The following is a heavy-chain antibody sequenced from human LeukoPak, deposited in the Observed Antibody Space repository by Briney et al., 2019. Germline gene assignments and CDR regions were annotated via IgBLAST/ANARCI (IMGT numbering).Heavy chain of an antibody. CDR1: GGSFSGYY. CDR3: ASSDYDYVWGSYRYRDY. J-gene: IGHJ4*02. D-gene: IGHD3-16*02. CDR2: INHSGST. V-gene: IGHV4-34*01. Sequence: PSETLSLTCAVYGGSFSGYYWSWIRQPPGKGLEWIGEINHSGSTNYNPSLKSRVTISVDTSKNQFSLKLSSVTAADTAVYYCASSDYDYVWGSYRYRDYWGQGILVTVSS.